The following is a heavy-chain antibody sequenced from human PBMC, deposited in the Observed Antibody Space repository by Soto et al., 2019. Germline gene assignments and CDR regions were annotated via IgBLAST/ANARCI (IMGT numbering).Heavy chain of an antibody. CDR1: GFTFSIFP. D-gene: IGHD7-27*01. Sequence: PGGSLRLSCAASGFTFSIFPMSWVRQSPGKGLEWVSTISGSGGSTYYADAVKGRFTISRDNSMGTLYLQMKSLRVEDTAIYYCAKEVSLGSTVDLGYWGQGALVTVSS. V-gene: IGHV3-23*01. J-gene: IGHJ4*02. CDR3: AKEVSLGSTVDLGY. CDR2: ISGSGGST.